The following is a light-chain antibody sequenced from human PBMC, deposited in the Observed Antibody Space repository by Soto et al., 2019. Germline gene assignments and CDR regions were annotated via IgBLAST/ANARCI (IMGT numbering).Light chain of an antibody. J-gene: IGKJ1*01. V-gene: IGKV3-15*01. CDR2: GAS. CDR1: ETVATN. CDR3: QQYFEWPPMT. Sequence: EVVMTQSPATLSVSPWERATLSCMASETVATNLAWYQQKPGQAPRLLISGASTRAAGISDRFRGSGSGTEFTLTISSLRSEDSAIYYCQQYFEWPPMTFGQGTKVDTK.